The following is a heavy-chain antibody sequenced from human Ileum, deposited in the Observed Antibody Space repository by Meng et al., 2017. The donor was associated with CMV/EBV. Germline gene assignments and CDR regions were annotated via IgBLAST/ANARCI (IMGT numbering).Heavy chain of an antibody. CDR1: GFTSSSYG. D-gene: IGHD2-2*01. V-gene: IGHV3-30*02. Sequence: GGSLRLSCAASGFTSSSYGMHWVCQAPAKGLEWVAFIRYDGSNKYYADSVKGRFTISRDNSKNTLYLQMNTLRAEDTAVYYCAKDRGYFIVVVPAATRYFDYWGQGTLVTVSS. CDR2: IRYDGSNK. CDR3: AKDRGYFIVVVPAATRYFDY. J-gene: IGHJ4*02.